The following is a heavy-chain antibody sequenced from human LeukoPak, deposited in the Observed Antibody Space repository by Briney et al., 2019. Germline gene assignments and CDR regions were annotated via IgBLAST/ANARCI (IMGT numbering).Heavy chain of an antibody. V-gene: IGHV3-7*01. J-gene: IGHJ3*02. Sequence: GGSLRLSCAASGFTFSSYWMSWVRQAPGKGLEWVANIKQDGSEKYYVDSVKGRFTISRDNAKNSLYLQMNSLRAEDTAVYYCVSDGDYGEDAFDIWGQGTMVTVSS. CDR2: IKQDGSEK. CDR3: VSDGDYGEDAFDI. CDR1: GFTFSSYW. D-gene: IGHD4-17*01.